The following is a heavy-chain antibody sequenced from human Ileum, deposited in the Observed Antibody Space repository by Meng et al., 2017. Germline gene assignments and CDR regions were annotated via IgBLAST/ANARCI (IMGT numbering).Heavy chain of an antibody. J-gene: IGHJ4*02. CDR2: INRGGAT. V-gene: IGHV4-34*01. Sequence: QWGPGLLKPSETLSLTCAVDGGSSSGDYWSWLCQTPGKGLEWIGEINRGGATNYSPSLRSRATISIDTSKNQFSLNLTSVTAADTAVYYCAVGPASEWFFDSWGQGSLVTVSS. CDR3: AVGPASEWFFDS. CDR1: GGSSSGDY. D-gene: IGHD3-3*01.